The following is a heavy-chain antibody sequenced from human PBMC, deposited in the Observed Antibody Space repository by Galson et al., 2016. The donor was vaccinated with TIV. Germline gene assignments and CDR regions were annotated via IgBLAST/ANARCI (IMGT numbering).Heavy chain of an antibody. CDR3: ATPFSSSSFSSYYALDV. Sequence: SLRLSCAASGFRISNYVMSWVRQAPGKGLAWVSSISGSGISTYYADSVKGRFTISRGNSKNMLYLLMNSLRAEDTALYYCATPFSSSSFSSYYALDVWGQGTTVTVSS. CDR1: GFRISNYV. CDR2: ISGSGIST. D-gene: IGHD2-2*01. J-gene: IGHJ6*02. V-gene: IGHV3-23*01.